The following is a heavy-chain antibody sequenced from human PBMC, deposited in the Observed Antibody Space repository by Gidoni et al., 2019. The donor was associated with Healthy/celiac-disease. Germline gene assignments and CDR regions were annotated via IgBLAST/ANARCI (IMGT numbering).Heavy chain of an antibody. J-gene: IGHJ4*02. CDR2: ISSSSSTI. CDR3: ARVEEYYYDSSGYYRNRGDFDY. V-gene: IGHV3-48*02. CDR1: GFTFSSYS. D-gene: IGHD3-22*01. Sequence: EVQLVESGGGLVQPGGSLRLSCAASGFTFSSYSMNWVRQAPGKGLEWVSYISSSSSTIYYADSGKGRFTISRDNAKNSLYLQMNSLRDEDTAVYYCARVEEYYYDSSGYYRNRGDFDYWGQGTLVTVSS.